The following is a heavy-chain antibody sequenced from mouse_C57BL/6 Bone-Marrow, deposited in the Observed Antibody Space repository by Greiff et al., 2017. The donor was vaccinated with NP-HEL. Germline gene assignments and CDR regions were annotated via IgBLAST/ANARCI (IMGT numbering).Heavy chain of an antibody. Sequence: VQLQQPGAELVKPGASVKLSCKASGYTFTSYWMHWVKQRPGQGLEWIGMIHPNSGSTNYNEKFKSKATLTVEKSSSTAYMQLSSLTSEDSAVYYCAWSSSYGYFDVWGTGTTVTVSS. CDR3: AWSSSYGYFDV. J-gene: IGHJ1*03. V-gene: IGHV1-64*01. CDR2: IHPNSGST. CDR1: GYTFTSYW. D-gene: IGHD1-1*01.